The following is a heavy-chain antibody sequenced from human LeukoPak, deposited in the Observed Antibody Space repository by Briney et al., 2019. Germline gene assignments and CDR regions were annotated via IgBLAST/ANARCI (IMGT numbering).Heavy chain of an antibody. CDR1: GFTFSNYW. CDR2: IKGDGSTT. J-gene: IGHJ5*02. CDR3: GLGGDYPTGWFDP. V-gene: IGHV3-74*01. Sequence: GGSLRLSCAASGFTFSNYWMHWVRQAPGKGLVWVSGIKGDGSTTTYADSVNGRFTISRDNARNTLYLQMNSLRADDSAVYYCGLGGDYPTGWFDPWGQGTLVTVSS. D-gene: IGHD2-21*02.